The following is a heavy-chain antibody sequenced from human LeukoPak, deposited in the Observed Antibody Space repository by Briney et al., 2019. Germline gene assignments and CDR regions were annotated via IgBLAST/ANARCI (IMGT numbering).Heavy chain of an antibody. CDR1: GFTFSGSA. CDR3: TVNQGLFDY. J-gene: IGHJ4*02. CDR2: IRSKANSYAT. Sequence: GGSLKLSCAASGFTFSGSAMHWVRQASGKGLEWVGRIRSKANSYATAYAASVKGRFTISRDDSKNTAYLQMNSLKTEDTAVYYCTVNQGLFDYWGQGTLVTVSS. V-gene: IGHV3-73*01.